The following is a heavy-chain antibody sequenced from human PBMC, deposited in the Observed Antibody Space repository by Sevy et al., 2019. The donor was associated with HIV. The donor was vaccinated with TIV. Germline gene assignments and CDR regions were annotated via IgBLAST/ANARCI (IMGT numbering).Heavy chain of an antibody. CDR3: ARAYSGGWPQGAWTDY. V-gene: IGHV3-48*01. CDR2: ISRTSRTI. J-gene: IGHJ4*02. CDR1: GFTFSVYS. Sequence: GGSLRLSCAASGFTFSVYSMNWVRQAPGRGLEWVSYISRTSRTIYYAHSVLGRFTISRDNAKNSLYLQMNSLSPEDTAMYYCARAYSGGWPQGAWTDYWGQGTLVTVSS. D-gene: IGHD6-19*01.